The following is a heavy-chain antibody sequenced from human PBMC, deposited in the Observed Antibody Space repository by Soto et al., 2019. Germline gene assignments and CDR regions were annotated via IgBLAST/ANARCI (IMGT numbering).Heavy chain of an antibody. CDR2: ARNRAGSYTT. Sequence: EVQLVESGGGLAQPGGSLRLSCVGSGFSFSDHHMDWVRQAPGKGLEWVGRARNRAGSYTTEYAASVKGRFTISRDDSKNSLYVQINSLKSEDMAVYYCSNSPVGKIGSGWGQGTLVTVSS. CDR1: GFSFSDHH. V-gene: IGHV3-72*01. CDR3: SNSPVGKIGSG. D-gene: IGHD6-13*01. J-gene: IGHJ4*02.